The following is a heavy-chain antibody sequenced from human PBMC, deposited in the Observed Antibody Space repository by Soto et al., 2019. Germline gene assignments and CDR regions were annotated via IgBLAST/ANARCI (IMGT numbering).Heavy chain of an antibody. CDR1: GYTFTGYY. J-gene: IGHJ4*02. Sequence: GASVKVSCKASGYTFTGYYMHWVRQAPGQGLEWMGWINPNSGSTYYADSVNGRFTISRDNSKNTLYLQMSSLGAEDTAIYYCAKDPADCGGDCYTDYWGQGTLVTVSS. D-gene: IGHD2-21*02. CDR3: AKDPADCGGDCYTDY. V-gene: IGHV1-2*02. CDR2: INPNSGST.